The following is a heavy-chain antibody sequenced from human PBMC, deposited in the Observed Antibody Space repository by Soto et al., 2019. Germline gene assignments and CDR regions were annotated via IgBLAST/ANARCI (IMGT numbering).Heavy chain of an antibody. CDR1: GFTFSNAW. J-gene: IGHJ4*02. CDR2: IKSKIDGGTT. D-gene: IGHD4-17*01. Sequence: VHLVESGGDLVKPGGSLRLSCAASGFTFSNAWMIWVRQAPGKGLEWVGRIKSKIDGGTTDYAAPVKGRFTISRDDSKNTVYLQMSSLKSEDTAVYYCTTHDYGDYIQFDYWGQGTLVTVSS. CDR3: TTHDYGDYIQFDY. V-gene: IGHV3-15*07.